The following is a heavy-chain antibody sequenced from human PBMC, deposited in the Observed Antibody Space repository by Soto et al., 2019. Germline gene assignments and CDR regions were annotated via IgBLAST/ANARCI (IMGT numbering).Heavy chain of an antibody. CDR1: VFAFDEFC. J-gene: IGHJ4*02. CDR3: TRDWDYYLATKGTRGY. V-gene: IGHV3-49*03. Sequence: GGSLRRSCTASVFAFDEFCFNWFRQAAWEGLEWVGFIRTKVFSATAEYAASVKDRFTVSRDDSKNVVYLQMTSLKTEDTAVYFCTRDWDYYLATKGTRGYWGQGA. CDR2: IRTKVFSATA. D-gene: IGHD3-22*01.